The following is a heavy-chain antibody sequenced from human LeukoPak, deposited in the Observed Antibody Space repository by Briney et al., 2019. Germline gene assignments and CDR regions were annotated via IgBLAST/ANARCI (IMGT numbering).Heavy chain of an antibody. J-gene: IGHJ4*02. D-gene: IGHD5-12*01. CDR3: ASFPRIVATQNFDY. Sequence: PSQTLSLTCTVSGGSISSGGYYWSWIRQHPGKGLEWIGYIYYSGSTYYNPSLKSRVTISVDTSKNQFSQKLSSVTAADTAVYYCASFPRIVATQNFDYWGQGTLVTVSS. CDR1: GGSISSGGYY. V-gene: IGHV4-31*03. CDR2: IYYSGST.